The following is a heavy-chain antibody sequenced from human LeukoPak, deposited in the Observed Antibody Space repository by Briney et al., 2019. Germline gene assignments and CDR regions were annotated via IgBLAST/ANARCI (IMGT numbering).Heavy chain of an antibody. CDR1: GFTFSSNA. CDR3: ARMGSSWFYYYSAMDV. J-gene: IGHJ6*02. CDR2: IRGGGDTT. V-gene: IGHV3-23*01. D-gene: IGHD6-13*01. Sequence: QTGGSLRLSWAASGFTFSSNAMTWVRQAPEKGLEWVSTIRGGGDTTYRADSVKGRFNISRDGSDNTLYLQMDSLRAADTAVYYCARMGSSWFYYYSAMDVWGQGTTVTVSS.